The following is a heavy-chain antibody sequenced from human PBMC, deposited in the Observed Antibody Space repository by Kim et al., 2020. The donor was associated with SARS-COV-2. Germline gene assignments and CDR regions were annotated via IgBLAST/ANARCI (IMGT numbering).Heavy chain of an antibody. CDR1: GYSFTRYD. D-gene: IGHD6-19*01. V-gene: IGHV1-8*01. Sequence: ASVKVSCKASGYSFTRYDINWVRQATGQGLEWMGWVNPNSGNTGFAQKFQGRVTMTRATATSTAYMELSSLRSEDTAVYYCASGPSGWYDYWGQGTLVTVSS. CDR2: VNPNSGNT. J-gene: IGHJ4*02. CDR3: ASGPSGWYDY.